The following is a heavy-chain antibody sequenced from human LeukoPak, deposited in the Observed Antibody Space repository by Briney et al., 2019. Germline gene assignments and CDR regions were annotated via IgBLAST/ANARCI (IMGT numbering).Heavy chain of an antibody. D-gene: IGHD6-19*01. V-gene: IGHV1-18*04. CDR1: GYSFTAHY. Sequence: ASVKVSCKASGYSFTAHYMHWVRQAPGQGLEWMGWISPYNGNTNYAQKFQGRVTMTTDTSTSTAYMELRSLRADDTAVYYCARDSASVWPGSSGWSNWFDPWGQGTLVTVSS. CDR2: ISPYNGNT. J-gene: IGHJ5*02. CDR3: ARDSASVWPGSSGWSNWFDP.